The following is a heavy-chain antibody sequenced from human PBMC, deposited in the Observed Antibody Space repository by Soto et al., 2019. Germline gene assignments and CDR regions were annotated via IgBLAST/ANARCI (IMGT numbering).Heavy chain of an antibody. CDR2: IGNSGTRT. Sequence: EVQLLESGGGLVQPGGSLRLSCEGSGFTFRSYAMSWVRQVPGKGLEWVSAIGNSGTRTDYVDYVKGRFTISRDNSKNTLFLQLNNMSVEVTAVYYCAHDPGSSAWYPGYNYYYDMDDWGKGTTVIVSS. V-gene: IGHV3-23*05. CDR1: GFTFRSYA. J-gene: IGHJ6*03. CDR3: AHDPGSSAWYPGYNYYYDMDD. D-gene: IGHD6-19*01.